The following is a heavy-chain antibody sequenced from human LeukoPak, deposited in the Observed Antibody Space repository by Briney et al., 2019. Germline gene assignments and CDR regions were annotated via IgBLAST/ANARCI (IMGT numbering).Heavy chain of an antibody. CDR1: GFTFSSYW. CDR2: IKQDGSEK. CDR3: AREFERYSGSYSGFDY. J-gene: IGHJ4*02. Sequence: GGSLRLSCAASGFTFSSYWMSWVRQAPGKGLEWVANIKQDGSEKYYVDSVKGRFTISRDNAKNSLYLRMNSLRAEDTAVYYCAREFERYSGSYSGFDYWGQGTLVTVSS. D-gene: IGHD1-26*01. V-gene: IGHV3-7*03.